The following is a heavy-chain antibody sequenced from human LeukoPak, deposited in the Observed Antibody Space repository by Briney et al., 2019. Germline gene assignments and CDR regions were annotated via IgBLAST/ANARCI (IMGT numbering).Heavy chain of an antibody. Sequence: GGSLRLSCAASGFTFNSYFMTWVRQTPGKGLEWVANIKQDGSDKFYVDSVKGRFTISRDNAKNSLYLQMNSLIAEDTAVYFCARTSTRDGYRYFDYWGPGTLVTVSS. CDR2: IKQDGSDK. J-gene: IGHJ4*02. CDR1: GFTFNSYF. V-gene: IGHV3-7*04. D-gene: IGHD5-24*01. CDR3: ARTSTRDGYRYFDY.